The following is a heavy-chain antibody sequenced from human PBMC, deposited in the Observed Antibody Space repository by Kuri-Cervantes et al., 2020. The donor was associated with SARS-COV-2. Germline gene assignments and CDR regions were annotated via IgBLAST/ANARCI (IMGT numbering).Heavy chain of an antibody. CDR3: ARVACSGGSCYPRYYYYGMDV. CDR1: GYSFINYA. V-gene: IGHV1-3*04. CDR2: INTGNGNT. Sequence: ASVKVSCKASGYSFINYAIHWVRQAPGQRLEWMGWINTGNGNTKYSQKFQGRVTITRDTSANIAYLELSSLRSEDTAVYYCARVACSGGSCYPRYYYYGMDVWGQGTTVTVSS. D-gene: IGHD2-15*01. J-gene: IGHJ6*02.